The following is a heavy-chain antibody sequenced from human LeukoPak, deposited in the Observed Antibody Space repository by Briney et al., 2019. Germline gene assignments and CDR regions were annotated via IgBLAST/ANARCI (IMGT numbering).Heavy chain of an antibody. Sequence: PGGSLRLSCTGSGFTFGDYGMSWVRQAPGKGLEWVGFIRSKAYGGTTEYAASVKGRFTISRDDSKSIAYLQMNSLKTEDTAVYCCSNSYCGGDCYSGGYFDYWGQGTLVTVSS. J-gene: IGHJ4*02. D-gene: IGHD2-21*02. CDR1: GFTFGDYG. CDR3: SNSYCGGDCYSGGYFDY. V-gene: IGHV3-49*04. CDR2: IRSKAYGGTT.